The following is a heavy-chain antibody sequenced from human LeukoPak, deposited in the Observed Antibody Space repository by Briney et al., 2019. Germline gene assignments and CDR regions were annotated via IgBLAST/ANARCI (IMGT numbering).Heavy chain of an antibody. CDR2: IYHSGST. J-gene: IGHJ3*02. D-gene: IGHD4-17*01. CDR3: ARRLREFAFDI. Sequence: KPSETLSLTCAVYGGSFSGYSWSWIRQPPGKGLEWIGYIYHSGSTYYNPSLKSRVTISVDRSKNQFSLKLSSVTAADTAVYYCARRLREFAFDIWGQGTMVTVSS. CDR1: GGSFSGYS. V-gene: IGHV4-30-2*01.